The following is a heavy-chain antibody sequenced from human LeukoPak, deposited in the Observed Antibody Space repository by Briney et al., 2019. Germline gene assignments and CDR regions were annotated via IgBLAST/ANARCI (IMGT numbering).Heavy chain of an antibody. CDR1: GXSFSGYY. V-gene: IGHV4-34*01. Sequence: PSETLALTCAVYGXSFSGYYWSWIRQPLGKGLEWIGEINHSGSTNYNPFLKSRVTISVDTSKNQFSLKLSSVTAADTAVYYCARGVGYYYYYGMDVWGQGTTVTVSS. CDR3: ARGVGYYYYYGMDV. D-gene: IGHD2-2*01. CDR2: INHSGST. J-gene: IGHJ6*02.